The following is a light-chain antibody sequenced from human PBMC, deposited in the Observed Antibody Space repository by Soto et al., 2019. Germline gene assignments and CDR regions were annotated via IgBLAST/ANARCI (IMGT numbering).Light chain of an antibody. CDR3: SSYISSNTLVV. V-gene: IGLV2-14*03. J-gene: IGLJ2*01. CDR1: SSDVGGYHY. CDR2: DVN. Sequence: QPVLTQPASVSGSPGQSITISCTGTSSDVGGYHYVSWYQQHPGKAPKLMIYDVNNRPSGVSNRFSGSKSDNTASLTISGLQAEDEADYYCSSYISSNTLVVFGGGTKLTVL.